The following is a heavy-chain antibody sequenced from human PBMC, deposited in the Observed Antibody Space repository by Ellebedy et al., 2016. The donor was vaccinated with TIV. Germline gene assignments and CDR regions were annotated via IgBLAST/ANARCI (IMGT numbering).Heavy chain of an antibody. CDR1: GDSVSNSSIA. V-gene: IGHV6-1*01. J-gene: IGHJ4*02. Sequence: SQTLSLTCAISGDSVSNSSIAWNWIRQSPSRGLEWLGRTYYRSKWYHDYAVSMQSRMTINPDAAKNQFSLQLDSVTPEDTAVYYCARGPVFHYWGQGTLVTVSS. CDR3: ARGPVFHY. CDR2: TYYRSKWYH.